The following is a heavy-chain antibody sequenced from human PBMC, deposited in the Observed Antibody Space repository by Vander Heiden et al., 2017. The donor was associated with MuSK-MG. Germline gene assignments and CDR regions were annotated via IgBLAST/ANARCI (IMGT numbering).Heavy chain of an antibody. CDR1: GFNFTSSD. Sequence: QVQLVQSGAEVKKPGASVKVSCKASGFNFTSSDVNWLRQATGQGVGWMGWMNPNSGNTGYAQKFQGRVTMTRNTAISTAYMELSSLRSEDTAVYYCARVLYDFWSGYYTGHYYYYYMDVWGKGTTVTVSS. J-gene: IGHJ6*03. V-gene: IGHV1-8*02. CDR3: ARVLYDFWSGYYTGHYYYYYMDV. D-gene: IGHD3-3*01. CDR2: MNPNSGNT.